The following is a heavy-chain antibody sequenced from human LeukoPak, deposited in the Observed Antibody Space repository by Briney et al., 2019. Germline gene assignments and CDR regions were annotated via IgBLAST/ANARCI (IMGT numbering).Heavy chain of an antibody. CDR1: GFTFSTYW. D-gene: IGHD3-16*01. CDR2: TNEDGSIT. Sequence: GRSLRLSCAASGFTFSTYWMHWVRQVPGTGLVWVSRTNEDGSITDYADSVKGRFTISRDNSKDTLYLQMNSLRAEDTAVYYCGRDLGGRGGAWGQGILVTVSP. J-gene: IGHJ5*02. CDR3: GRDLGGRGGA. V-gene: IGHV3-74*01.